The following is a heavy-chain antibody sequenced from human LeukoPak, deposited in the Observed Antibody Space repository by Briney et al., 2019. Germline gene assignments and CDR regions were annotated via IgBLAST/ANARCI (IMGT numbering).Heavy chain of an antibody. Sequence: GGSLRLSCAASRISVSNNYMSWVRQAPGKGLEFVSVIYAGGDTFYADSVKGRFTISRDNAKNSLYLQMNSLRAEDTAVYYCARLSSSWPHWGQGTLVTVSS. D-gene: IGHD6-13*01. CDR1: RISVSNNY. CDR3: ARLSSSWPH. V-gene: IGHV3-53*01. CDR2: IYAGGDT. J-gene: IGHJ4*02.